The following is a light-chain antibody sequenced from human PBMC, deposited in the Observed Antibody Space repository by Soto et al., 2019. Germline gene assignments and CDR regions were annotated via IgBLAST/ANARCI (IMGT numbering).Light chain of an antibody. CDR3: QQHAHWPLT. CDR1: QSVGNN. CDR2: EAS. Sequence: EIVLTQSPATLSLSPGERATLSCRASQSVGNNLAWHQQKPGQAPGLLIYEASTRATGIPARFSGSGSGTDFTLTISSLEPEDFAVYYCQQHAHWPLTFGGGTKVDIK. V-gene: IGKV3-11*01. J-gene: IGKJ4*01.